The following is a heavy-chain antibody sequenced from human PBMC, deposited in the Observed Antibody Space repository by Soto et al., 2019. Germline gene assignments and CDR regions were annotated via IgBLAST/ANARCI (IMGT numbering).Heavy chain of an antibody. Sequence: QVQLQESGPGLVKPSETLSLTCTVSGGSISSYYWSWIRQPPGKGLEWIGYIYYSGSTNYNPSLRGRVTIAVDTPKDQFSLKLSSVTAADTAVYYCARGPWGSYHYHPQMDVWGQGTTVTVSS. CDR2: IYYSGST. CDR3: ARGPWGSYHYHPQMDV. V-gene: IGHV4-59*01. CDR1: GGSISSYY. J-gene: IGHJ6*02. D-gene: IGHD3-16*02.